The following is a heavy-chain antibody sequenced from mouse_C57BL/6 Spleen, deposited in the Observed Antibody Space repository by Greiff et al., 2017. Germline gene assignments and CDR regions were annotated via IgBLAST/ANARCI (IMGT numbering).Heavy chain of an antibody. CDR2: ISDGGSYT. CDR1: GFTFSSYA. J-gene: IGHJ3*01. Sequence: EVQLVESGGGLVKPGGSLKLSCAASGFTFSSYAMSWVRQTPEKRLEWVATISDGGSYTYYPDNVKGRFTISRDNAKNNLYLQMSHLKSEDTAMYYCARDTDWEGGFAYWGQGTLVTVSA. V-gene: IGHV5-4*01. D-gene: IGHD4-1*01. CDR3: ARDTDWEGGFAY.